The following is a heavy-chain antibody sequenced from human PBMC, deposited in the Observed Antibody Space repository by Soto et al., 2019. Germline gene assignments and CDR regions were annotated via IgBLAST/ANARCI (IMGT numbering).Heavy chain of an antibody. J-gene: IGHJ6*03. CDR3: ARDPLTGDHYYMDV. Sequence: GGSLRLSCAASGFTFSDYYMSWIRQAPGKGLEWVSYISSSGSTIYYADSVKGRFTISRDNAKNSLYLQMNSLRAEDTAVYYCARDPLTGDHYYMDVWGKGTTVTVSS. CDR2: ISSSGSTI. CDR1: GFTFSDYY. D-gene: IGHD7-27*01. V-gene: IGHV3-11*01.